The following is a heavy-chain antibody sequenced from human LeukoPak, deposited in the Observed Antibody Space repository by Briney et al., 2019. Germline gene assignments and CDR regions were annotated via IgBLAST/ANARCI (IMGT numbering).Heavy chain of an antibody. CDR1: GFTFSSYE. Sequence: PGGSLRLSCAASGFTFSSYEMNWVRQAPGKGLEWVSYISSSGSTIYYADPVEGRFTISRDNAKNSLYLQMNSLRAEDTAVYYCARTVGTLDYWGQGTLVTVSS. V-gene: IGHV3-48*03. D-gene: IGHD1-1*01. CDR2: ISSSGSTI. J-gene: IGHJ4*02. CDR3: ARTVGTLDY.